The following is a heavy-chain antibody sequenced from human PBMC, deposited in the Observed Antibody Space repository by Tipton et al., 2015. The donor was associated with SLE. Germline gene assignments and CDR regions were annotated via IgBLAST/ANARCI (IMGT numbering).Heavy chain of an antibody. CDR2: IYYSGTT. V-gene: IGHV4-59*01. CDR3: ASARDLWLVYDY. J-gene: IGHJ4*02. Sequence: LRLSCTVSGDSIISSYWSWIRQPPGKGLEWIGYIYYSGTTNYNPSLKSRVTISEDTSKNQVSLKLSSVTASDTAVYYCASARDLWLVYDYWGQGTLVTVSS. CDR1: GDSIISSY. D-gene: IGHD6-19*01.